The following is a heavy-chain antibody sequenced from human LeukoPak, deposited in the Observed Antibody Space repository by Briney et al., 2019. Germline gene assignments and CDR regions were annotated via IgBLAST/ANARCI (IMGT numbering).Heavy chain of an antibody. CDR3: ATDPAAGLPSDY. J-gene: IGHJ4*02. CDR2: INPNSGGT. D-gene: IGHD6-25*01. Sequence: ASVKVSCKASGYTFTGYYMHWVRQAPGQGLEWTGWINPNSGGTNYAQKFQGRVTMTRDTSISTAYMELSRLRSDDTAVYYCATDPAAGLPSDYWGQGTLVTVSS. CDR1: GYTFTGYY. V-gene: IGHV1-2*02.